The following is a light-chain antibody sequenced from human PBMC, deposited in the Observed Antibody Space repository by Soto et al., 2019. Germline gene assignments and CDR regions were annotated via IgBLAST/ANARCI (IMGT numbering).Light chain of an antibody. V-gene: IGKV3-15*01. Sequence: EIVMTQSPATLSVSPGERATLSCRASQSVSSNLAWYQQKPGQAPRLLIYGASTRATGIPARFSGSGSGTEFTLTISSLRSEDFAVYYCQQYGSSPLTFGGGSKVDI. J-gene: IGKJ4*01. CDR1: QSVSSN. CDR2: GAS. CDR3: QQYGSSPLT.